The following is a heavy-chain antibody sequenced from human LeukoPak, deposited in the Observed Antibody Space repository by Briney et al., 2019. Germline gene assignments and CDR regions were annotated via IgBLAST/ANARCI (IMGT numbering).Heavy chain of an antibody. CDR1: GDSVSSNSAA. Sequence: SQTLSLTCAISGDSVSSNSAAWNWIRQSPSRGLEWLGRTYYRSKWSNDHAGFVKSRITINPDTSKNQFSLQLNSVTPEDTGVYYCARGGSGTPPGFHHWGQGTLVTVSS. D-gene: IGHD3-10*01. J-gene: IGHJ1*01. CDR3: ARGGSGTPPGFHH. CDR2: TYYRSKWSN. V-gene: IGHV6-1*01.